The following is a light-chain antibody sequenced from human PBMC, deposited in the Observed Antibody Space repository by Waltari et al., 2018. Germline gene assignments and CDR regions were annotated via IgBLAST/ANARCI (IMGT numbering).Light chain of an antibody. CDR1: QSVSPSY. J-gene: IGKJ1*01. Sequence: EIVLTQSPGTLSLSPGERAPLSGMASQSVSPSYLAWYQQKPGQAPRVLIHGASNRATGIPDRFSGSGSGTDFTLTISRLEPEDFAVYYCQQYGSSPWTFGQGTKVEIK. CDR3: QQYGSSPWT. CDR2: GAS. V-gene: IGKV3-20*01.